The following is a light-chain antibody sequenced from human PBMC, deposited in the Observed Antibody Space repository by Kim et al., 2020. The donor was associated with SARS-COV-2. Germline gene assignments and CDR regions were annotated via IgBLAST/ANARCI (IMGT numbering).Light chain of an antibody. J-gene: IGKJ1*01. CDR2: GAS. V-gene: IGKV3-15*01. Sequence: SVSPGERANLFCRASQSVSNNLAWYQQKPGQAPRLLIYGASTRATGIPARFSGSGSGTEFTLTISSLQSEDFALYCCQQYSNSWTFGQGTKVDIK. CDR3: QQYSNSWT. CDR1: QSVSNN.